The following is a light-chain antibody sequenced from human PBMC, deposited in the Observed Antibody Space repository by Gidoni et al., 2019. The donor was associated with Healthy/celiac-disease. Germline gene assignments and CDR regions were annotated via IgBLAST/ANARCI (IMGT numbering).Light chain of an antibody. CDR2: DAS. J-gene: IGKJ5*01. V-gene: IGKV3-11*01. CDR3: QQRSNWPRIT. Sequence: EIVLTQSPATLSLSPGERATLSCRASQSVSSYLAWYQQKPGQAPRLLTYDASNRATGIPARFSGSGSGTDFTLTISSLEPEDFAVYYCQQRSNWPRITFXQXTRLEIK. CDR1: QSVSSY.